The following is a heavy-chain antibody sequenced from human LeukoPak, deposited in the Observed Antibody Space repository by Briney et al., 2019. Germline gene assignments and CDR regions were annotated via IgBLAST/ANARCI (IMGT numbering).Heavy chain of an antibody. Sequence: GGSLRLSCAASGFTFSRYTMNWVRQAPGRGLEWVSYISSDSTTIYYAGSVKGRFTISRDNRQNPLYLQMSSLRAEDTAVYYCAMVRGVISDNWGQGTLVTVSS. D-gene: IGHD3-10*01. V-gene: IGHV3-48*04. CDR1: GFTFSRYT. CDR2: ISSDSTTI. J-gene: IGHJ4*02. CDR3: AMVRGVISDN.